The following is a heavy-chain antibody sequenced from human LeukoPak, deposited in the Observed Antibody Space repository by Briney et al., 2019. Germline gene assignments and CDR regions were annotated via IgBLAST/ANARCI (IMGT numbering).Heavy chain of an antibody. J-gene: IGHJ6*03. CDR1: GGSISSGDYY. Sequence: PSETLSLTCTVSGGSISSGDYYWSWIRQPPGKGLEWIGYIYYSGSTYYNPSLKSRVTISVDTSKNQFSLKLSSVTAADTAVYYCARDSHGQTLDSTIFYYYYYMDVWGKGTTVTVSS. V-gene: IGHV4-30-4*08. CDR3: ARDSHGQTLDSTIFYYYYYMDV. CDR2: IYYSGST. D-gene: IGHD5-24*01.